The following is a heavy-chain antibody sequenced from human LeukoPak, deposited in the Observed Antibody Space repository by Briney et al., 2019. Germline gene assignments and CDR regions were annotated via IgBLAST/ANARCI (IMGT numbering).Heavy chain of an antibody. CDR1: GYTFTSYG. CDR3: ARTHSNGWYSLGYYYMDV. D-gene: IGHD6-19*01. CDR2: TSTDNGNT. V-gene: IGHV1-18*01. J-gene: IGHJ6*03. Sequence: GASVKVSCKASGYTFTSYGISWVRQAPGQGLEWMGWTSTDNGNTNYAQNLQGRVTMTTDTSTSTAYMEMRSLTSDDTAVYYCARTHSNGWYSLGYYYMDVWGKGTTVTVSS.